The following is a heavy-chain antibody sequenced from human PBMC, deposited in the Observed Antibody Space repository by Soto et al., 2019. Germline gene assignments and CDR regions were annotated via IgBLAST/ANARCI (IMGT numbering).Heavy chain of an antibody. Sequence: FVTRSLTRPVSGGSIRRSSYYRGWNRQPPGKGLGGIGSIYYSGSTYYNPSLKSRVTISVDTSKNQFSLKLSSVTAADTAVHYCARHEAYYDILTGPNPVGFFDYWGQGTLVTVSS. V-gene: IGHV4-39*01. CDR3: ARHEAYYDILTGPNPVGFFDY. CDR1: GGSIRRSSYY. J-gene: IGHJ4*02. CDR2: IYYSGST. D-gene: IGHD3-9*01.